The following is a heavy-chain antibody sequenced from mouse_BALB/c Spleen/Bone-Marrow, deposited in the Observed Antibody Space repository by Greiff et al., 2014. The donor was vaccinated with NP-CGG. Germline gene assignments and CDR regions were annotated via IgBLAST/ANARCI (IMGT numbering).Heavy chain of an antibody. Sequence: DLVKPGASVKLSCKASGYTFTSYWINWIKQRPGQGLEWIGRIPPGSGTTYYNEMFKGKATLNVDTSSTTAYIQLSSLSSEDSAVYFCARGSYYYGSSSPWFAYWGQGTLVTVSA. V-gene: IGHV1S41*01. D-gene: IGHD1-1*01. CDR2: IPPGSGTT. J-gene: IGHJ3*01. CDR3: ARGSYYYGSSSPWFAY. CDR1: GYTFTSYW.